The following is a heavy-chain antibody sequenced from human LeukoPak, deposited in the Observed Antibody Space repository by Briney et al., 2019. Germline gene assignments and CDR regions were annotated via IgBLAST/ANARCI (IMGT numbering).Heavy chain of an antibody. CDR1: GFTFSSYA. V-gene: IGHV3-64D*06. CDR2: ISSNGGGT. Sequence: PGGSLRLSCSASGFTFSSYAMHRVRQAPGKGLEYVSAISSNGGGTYYADSVKGRFTISRDNSKNTLYPQMSSLRAEDTAVYYYVKLGGYYGSGTHYYDYWGQGTLVTVSS. J-gene: IGHJ4*02. D-gene: IGHD3-10*01. CDR3: VKLGGYYGSGTHYYDY.